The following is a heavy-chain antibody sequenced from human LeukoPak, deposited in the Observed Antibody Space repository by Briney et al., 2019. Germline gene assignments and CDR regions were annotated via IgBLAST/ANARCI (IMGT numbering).Heavy chain of an antibody. D-gene: IGHD2-15*01. CDR1: GFTFSRYW. CDR2: INSDGSTT. V-gene: IGHV3-74*01. Sequence: GGSLRLSCAASGFTFSRYWMHWVRQVPGKGLVWVSRINSDGSTTTYADSVTGRFTVSRDNAKNTQYLQMNSLRAEDTAVYYCARGPGYCSGGSCYYIWFDPWGQGTLVTVSS. J-gene: IGHJ5*02. CDR3: ARGPGYCSGGSCYYIWFDP.